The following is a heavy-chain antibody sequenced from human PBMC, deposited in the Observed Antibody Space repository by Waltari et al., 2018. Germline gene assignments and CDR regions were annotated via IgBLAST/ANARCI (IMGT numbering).Heavy chain of an antibody. CDR3: ASHVDRAP. J-gene: IGHJ4*02. V-gene: IGHV3-23*05. D-gene: IGHD5-18*01. CDR2: IYPSESTT. Sequence: EVQLLESGGGLVKPGGSLGRTCVASGLPFSMYNMSWVRQAPGKGPECVSGIYPSESTTFYADSVKGRFTISRDNSKNTVYLQLNNLRAEDTAIYYCASHVDRAPWGQGTLVTVSS. CDR1: GLPFSMYN.